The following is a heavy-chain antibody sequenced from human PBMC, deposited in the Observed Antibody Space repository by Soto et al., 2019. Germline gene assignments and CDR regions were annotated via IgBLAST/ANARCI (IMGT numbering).Heavy chain of an antibody. CDR1: GFTFTSFA. CDR3: ARRLTKTVSALGY. CDR2: ISENGVNK. V-gene: IGHV3-30*09. J-gene: IGHJ4*02. D-gene: IGHD2-8*01. Sequence: PGGSLRLSCSASGFTFTSFAIHWVRQAPGKGLEWVAVISENGVNKYSAESVRGRFVISRDNSKNTVELEMNSLRPGDTAIYFCARRLTKTVSALGYWGQGTLVTVSS.